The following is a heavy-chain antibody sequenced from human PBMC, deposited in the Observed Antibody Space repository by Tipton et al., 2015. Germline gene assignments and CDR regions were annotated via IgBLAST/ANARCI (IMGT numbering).Heavy chain of an antibody. J-gene: IGHJ4*02. Sequence: TLSLTCAVYGGSFSGYFWTWIRQPPGKGLEWIGEINHSGYTNYNPSLKSRVTISVDTSRNQFSLRLNSVTAADTAVYYCARHGAGTTIIDYWGQGSLVTVSS. CDR3: ARHGAGTTIIDY. CDR2: INHSGYT. V-gene: IGHV4-34*01. D-gene: IGHD1-1*01. CDR1: GGSFSGYF.